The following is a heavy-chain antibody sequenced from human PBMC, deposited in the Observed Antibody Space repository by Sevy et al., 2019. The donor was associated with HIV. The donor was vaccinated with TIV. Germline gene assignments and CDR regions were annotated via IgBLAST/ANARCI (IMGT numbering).Heavy chain of an antibody. D-gene: IGHD2-2*01. CDR3: ARYPIVVVPAAEYYFDY. CDR2: IYPGDSVT. J-gene: IGHJ4*02. Sequence: GESLKISCKGSGYTFSNYWIGWVCQMPGKGLEWMGVIYPGDSVTRYSPSFQGQVTMSADKSTSTAYLQWSSLKTSDTAIYYCARYPIVVVPAAEYYFDYWGQGTLVTVSS. CDR1: GYTFSNYW. V-gene: IGHV5-51*01.